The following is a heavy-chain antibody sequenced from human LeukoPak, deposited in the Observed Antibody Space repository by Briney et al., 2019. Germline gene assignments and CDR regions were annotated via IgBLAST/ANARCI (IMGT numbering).Heavy chain of an antibody. CDR1: GFTFSSYA. D-gene: IGHD5-12*01. Sequence: GGSLRLSCAASGFTFSSYAMHWVRQAPGKGLEYVSAISSNGGSTYYANSVKGRFTISRDNSKNALYLQMGSLRAEDMAVYYCAREGNGYSGYAVFDYWGQGTLVTVSS. V-gene: IGHV3-64*01. J-gene: IGHJ4*02. CDR2: ISSNGGST. CDR3: AREGNGYSGYAVFDY.